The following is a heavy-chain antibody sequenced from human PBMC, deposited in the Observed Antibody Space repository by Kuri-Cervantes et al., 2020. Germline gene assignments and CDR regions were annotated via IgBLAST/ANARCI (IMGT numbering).Heavy chain of an antibody. J-gene: IGHJ4*02. CDR3: AKDPYSGSYYDY. D-gene: IGHD1-26*01. V-gene: IGHV3-30*18. Sequence: GESLKISCAASGFTFSSYGMHWVRQAPGKGLEWVAVISYDGSNKYYADSVKGRFTISRDNSKNTLYLQMNSLRAEDTAVYYCAKDPYSGSYYDYWGQGTLVTGSS. CDR1: GFTFSSYG. CDR2: ISYDGSNK.